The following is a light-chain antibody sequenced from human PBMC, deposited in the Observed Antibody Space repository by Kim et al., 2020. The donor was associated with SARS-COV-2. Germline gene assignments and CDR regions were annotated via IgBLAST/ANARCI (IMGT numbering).Light chain of an antibody. V-gene: IGKV3-20*01. CDR1: VGNNN. J-gene: IGKJ4*01. CDR3: QQYDGSAT. Sequence: VGNNNLAWYQQTPGQAPRLLIYAASSRATGIPDRFSGGGSGADFTLTISRLEPEDFAVYYCQQYDGSATFGGGTKVDIK. CDR2: AAS.